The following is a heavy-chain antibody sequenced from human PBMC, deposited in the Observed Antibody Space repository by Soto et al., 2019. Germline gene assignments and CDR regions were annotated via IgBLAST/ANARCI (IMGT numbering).Heavy chain of an antibody. J-gene: IGHJ6*02. V-gene: IGHV3-13*01. Sequence: EVQLVESGGGLVQPGGSLRLSCAASGFTLSGYDIHWVRQATGKGLEWVSGIGSAGDTHYEDSVKGRFTISRENAKNSLYLQMNSLRDGDTAVYYCTRKTPPECMAVWGQGTTVTVSS. CDR3: TRKTPPECMAV. CDR1: GFTLSGYD. D-gene: IGHD2-15*01. CDR2: IGSAGDT.